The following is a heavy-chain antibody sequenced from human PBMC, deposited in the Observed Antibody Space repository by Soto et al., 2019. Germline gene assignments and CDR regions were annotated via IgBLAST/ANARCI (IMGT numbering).Heavy chain of an antibody. J-gene: IGHJ6*02. V-gene: IGHV3-30*18. D-gene: IGHD3-3*01. CDR3: AKTPDHFDYDFGSGLYGMDV. Sequence: QVQLVESGGGVVQPGRSLRLSCAASGFTFSSYGMHWVRQAPGKGLEWVAVLSYDGSNKYYADSVKGRFTISRDNSKNTLYLQRNSRRAEDTAVYYCAKTPDHFDYDFGSGLYGMDVWGQGTTVTVSS. CDR1: GFTFSSYG. CDR2: LSYDGSNK.